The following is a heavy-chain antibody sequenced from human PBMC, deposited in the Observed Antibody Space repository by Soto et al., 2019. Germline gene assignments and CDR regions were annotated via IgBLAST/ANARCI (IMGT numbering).Heavy chain of an antibody. CDR2: INPSGGST. CDR3: ARVGTRLWYSSSTLDY. Sequence: GAPVKLSSKASGYALTSYYMHWVRQSPEQGLEWMGIINPSGGSTSYAQKFQGRVTITADESTSTAYMELSSLRSEDTAVYYCARVGTRLWYSSSTLDYWGEGTLVTGSS. CDR1: GYALTSYY. J-gene: IGHJ4*02. V-gene: IGHV1-46*01. D-gene: IGHD6-13*01.